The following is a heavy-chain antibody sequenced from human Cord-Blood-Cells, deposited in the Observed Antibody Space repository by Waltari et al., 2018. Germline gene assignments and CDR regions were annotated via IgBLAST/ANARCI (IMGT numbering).Heavy chain of an antibody. CDR2: IIPIFGTA. CDR1: GGTFSSYS. D-gene: IGHD1-26*01. V-gene: IGHV1-69*01. Sequence: QVQLVQSGAEVKKPGSSVKVSCKASGGTFSSYSISWVRQAPGQGLEWMGGIIPIFGTANYAQKFQGRVTITADESTSTAYMELSSLRSEDTAVYYCASSLYRYSGSYYFDYWGQGTLVTVSS. CDR3: ASSLYRYSGSYYFDY. J-gene: IGHJ4*02.